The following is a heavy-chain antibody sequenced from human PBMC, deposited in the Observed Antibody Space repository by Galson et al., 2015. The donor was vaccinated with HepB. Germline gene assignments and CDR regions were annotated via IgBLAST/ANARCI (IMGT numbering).Heavy chain of an antibody. CDR2: IDWDDDK. D-gene: IGHD3-16*01. J-gene: IGHJ6*02. Sequence: PALVKPTQTLTLTCTFSGFSLSTSGMCVSWIRQPPGKALEWLARIDWDDDKYYSTSLKTRLTISKDTSKNQVVLTMTNMDPVDTATYYCARIMLSAGRDYYYGMDVWGQGTTVTVSS. CDR3: ARIMLSAGRDYYYGMDV. V-gene: IGHV2-70*11. CDR1: GFSLSTSGMC.